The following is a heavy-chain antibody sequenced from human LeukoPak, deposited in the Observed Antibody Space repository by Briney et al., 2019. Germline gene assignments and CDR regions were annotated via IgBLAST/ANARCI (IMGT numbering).Heavy chain of an antibody. J-gene: IGHJ4*02. D-gene: IGHD6-19*01. V-gene: IGHV4-59*08. CDR2: VYYSGST. Sequence: PSESLSLTCSVSGGSISTYYWSWIRQPPGKGLEWIGYVYYSGSTNYNPPLRSRVTISLDTPKNQFSLRLTSVTAADTAVYYCARRLAVTGRYYFDYWGPGTLVTVSS. CDR3: ARRLAVTGRYYFDY. CDR1: GGSISTYY.